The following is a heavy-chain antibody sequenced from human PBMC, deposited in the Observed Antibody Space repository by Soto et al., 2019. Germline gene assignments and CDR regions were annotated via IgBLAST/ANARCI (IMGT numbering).Heavy chain of an antibody. V-gene: IGHV3-23*01. Sequence: EVQLLESGGGSVQPGGSLRLACAASGFTFSSYAMHWVRRPPGKGLEWVSSISGSGGTAYYADSVKGRFSISRDSLVNTLYLQRNSLRAEVTAVYYCAKGRGQNWNVDFWGDGTLITVSP. CDR3: AKGRGQNWNVDF. CDR1: GFTFSSYA. J-gene: IGHJ5*01. CDR2: ISGSGGTA. D-gene: IGHD1-1*01.